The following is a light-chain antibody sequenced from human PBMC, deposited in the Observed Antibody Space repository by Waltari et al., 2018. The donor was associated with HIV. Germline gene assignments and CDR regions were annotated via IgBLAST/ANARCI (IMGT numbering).Light chain of an antibody. CDR2: KNN. CDR1: DSTVGRHY. Sequence: QAVLTQPPSASASSGQKITISCSGGDSTVGRHYVSWYHQFPGGAPKLLLDKNNQRSSGVPDRFSGSKSGTSASLTISGLRSEDEGIYFCGVWDDNLRGVFGGGTRLTV. J-gene: IGLJ2*01. V-gene: IGLV1-47*01. CDR3: GVWDDNLRGV.